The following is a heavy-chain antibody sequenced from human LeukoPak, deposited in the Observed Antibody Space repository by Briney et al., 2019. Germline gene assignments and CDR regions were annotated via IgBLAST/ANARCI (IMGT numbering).Heavy chain of an antibody. Sequence: PGGSLRLSCAASGFTFSACGFNWVRQAPGKGLEWVSSIGPTGSDRYYADSVRGRFTISRDNAKNSMYLQMDSLRDEDTAVYYCATETIGRHYDYWGQGTLLTVSS. CDR3: ATETIGRHYDY. CDR1: GFTFSACG. CDR2: IGPTGSDR. D-gene: IGHD1-14*01. V-gene: IGHV3-21*01. J-gene: IGHJ4*02.